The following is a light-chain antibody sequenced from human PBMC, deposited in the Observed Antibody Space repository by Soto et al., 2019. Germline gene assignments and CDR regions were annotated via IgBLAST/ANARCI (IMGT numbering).Light chain of an antibody. Sequence: DIQMTQSPSPVSASVGDRVTITCRASQGVSTWLAWYQQKPGKAPKLRIFSASILQSGVSSRFSGSGSGTDFTLTISSLQPEDFATYYCQQADRYPLTFGGGTKVEIK. CDR2: SAS. CDR3: QQADRYPLT. J-gene: IGKJ4*01. V-gene: IGKV1-12*01. CDR1: QGVSTW.